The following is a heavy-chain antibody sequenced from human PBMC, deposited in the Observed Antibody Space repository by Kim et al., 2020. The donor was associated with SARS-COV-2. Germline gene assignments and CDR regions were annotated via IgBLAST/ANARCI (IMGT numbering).Heavy chain of an antibody. D-gene: IGHD3-22*01. J-gene: IGHJ3*02. Sequence: ASVKVSCKASGYTFTGYYMHWVRQAPGQGLEWMGWINPNSGGTNYAQQFQGWVTMTRDTSISTAYMELSRLRSDDTAVYYCARGPYYYDSSGYRAAFDIWGQGTMVTVSS. CDR1: GYTFTGYY. V-gene: IGHV1-2*04. CDR3: ARGPYYYDSSGYRAAFDI. CDR2: INPNSGGT.